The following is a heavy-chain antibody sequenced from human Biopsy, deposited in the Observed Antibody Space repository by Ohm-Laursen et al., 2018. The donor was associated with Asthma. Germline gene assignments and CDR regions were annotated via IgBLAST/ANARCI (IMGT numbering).Heavy chain of an antibody. CDR3: ASQSSGPDFWSGYYYFDY. Sequence: SLRFSCAASGFTFSSYGMHWVRQAPGKGLEWVAVISYDGSNKYYADSVKGRFTISRDNSKNTLYLQMNSLRAEDTAVYYCASQSSGPDFWSGYYYFDYWGQGTLVTVSS. J-gene: IGHJ4*02. V-gene: IGHV3-30*03. CDR2: ISYDGSNK. CDR1: GFTFSSYG. D-gene: IGHD3-3*01.